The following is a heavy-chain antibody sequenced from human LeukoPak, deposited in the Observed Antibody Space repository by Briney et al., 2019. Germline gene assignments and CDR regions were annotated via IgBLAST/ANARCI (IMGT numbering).Heavy chain of an antibody. CDR3: ARTGLKQWLSRAHYFDY. V-gene: IGHV4-59*08. CDR1: GGSFSSYY. Sequence: SETLSLTCAVYGGSFSSYYWSWIRQPPGKGLEWIGYIYYSGSTNYNPSLKSRVTISVDTSKNQFSLKLSSVTAADTAVYYCARTGLKQWLSRAHYFDYWGQGTLVTVSS. CDR2: IYYSGST. D-gene: IGHD6-19*01. J-gene: IGHJ4*02.